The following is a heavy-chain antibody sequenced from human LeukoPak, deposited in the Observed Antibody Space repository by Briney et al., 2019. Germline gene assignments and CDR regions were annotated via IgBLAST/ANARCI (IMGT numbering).Heavy chain of an antibody. D-gene: IGHD6-19*01. V-gene: IGHV3-23*01. CDR3: GKTTTGYSSGRYPGWPVDY. CDR2: IFGSGGSA. J-gene: IGHJ4*02. Sequence: GGSLRLSCAASGFTFNSYAMYWVRQAPGKGLEWVSGIFGSGGSAHYADSVKGRFTISRDNSKNTVYLQMDSLRVEDTAVYYCGKTTTGYSSGRYPGWPVDYWGQGTLITVSS. CDR1: GFTFNSYA.